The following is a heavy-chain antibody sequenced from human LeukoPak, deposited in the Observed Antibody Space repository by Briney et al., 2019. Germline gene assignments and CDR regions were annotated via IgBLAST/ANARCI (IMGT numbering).Heavy chain of an antibody. CDR2: IIPIFGTA. J-gene: IGHJ3*02. Sequence: ASVKVSCKASGGTFSSYAISWVRQAPGQGLEWMGGIIPIFGTANYAQKFQGRVTITTDESTSTAYIELSSLRSEDTAVYYCARERIAARPRSAFDIWGQGTMVTVSS. V-gene: IGHV1-69*05. CDR3: ARERIAARPRSAFDI. D-gene: IGHD6-6*01. CDR1: GGTFSSYA.